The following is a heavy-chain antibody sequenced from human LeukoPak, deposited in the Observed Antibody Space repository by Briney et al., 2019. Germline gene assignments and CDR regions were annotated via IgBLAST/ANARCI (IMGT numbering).Heavy chain of an antibody. V-gene: IGHV3-7*01. D-gene: IGHD3/OR15-3a*01. J-gene: IGHJ4*02. Sequence: GGSLRLSCAASGFTLSNYWMNWVRQAPGKGLEWVAIIKLDGSEKYYVDSVKGRFTISRDNAKNSVYLQMNSLRVEDTAVYYCARGPGLGYWGQGSLVTVSS. CDR1: GFTLSNYW. CDR2: IKLDGSEK. CDR3: ARGPGLGY.